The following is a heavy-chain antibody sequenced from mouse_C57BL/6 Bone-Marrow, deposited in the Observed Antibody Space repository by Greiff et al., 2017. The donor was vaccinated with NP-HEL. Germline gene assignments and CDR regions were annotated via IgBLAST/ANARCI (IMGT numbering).Heavy chain of an antibody. V-gene: IGHV1-55*01. CDR3: ARGGQLGRGFYWYFDV. CDR2: IYPGSGST. D-gene: IGHD4-1*02. J-gene: IGHJ1*03. Sequence: QVQLQQSGAELVKPGASVKMSCKASGYTFTSYWITWVKQRPGQGLEWIGDIYPGSGSTNYNEKFKSKATLTVDTSSSTAYMQLSSLTSEDSAVYYCARGGQLGRGFYWYFDVWGTGTTVTVSS. CDR1: GYTFTSYW.